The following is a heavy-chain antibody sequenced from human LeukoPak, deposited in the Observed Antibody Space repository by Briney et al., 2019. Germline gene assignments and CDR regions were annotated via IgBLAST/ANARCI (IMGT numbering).Heavy chain of an antibody. J-gene: IGHJ6*03. CDR2: ISSSSSTK. V-gene: IGHV3-48*01. CDR1: GFTFSSYS. Sequence: GGSLRLSCAASGFTFSSYSMNWVCQAPGKGLEWVSSISSSSSTKYYADSVKGRFTISRDNAKNSLYLQMNSLRAEDTAVYYCARDEGDYDFWSPYYYYMDVWGKGTTVTVSS. D-gene: IGHD3-3*01. CDR3: ARDEGDYDFWSPYYYYMDV.